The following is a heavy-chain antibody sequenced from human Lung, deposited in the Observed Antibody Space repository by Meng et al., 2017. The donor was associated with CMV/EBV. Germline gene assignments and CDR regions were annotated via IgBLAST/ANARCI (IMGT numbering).Heavy chain of an antibody. Sequence: QGQLQGYVPGLLTPSHAPSPTCTVPASTTIIGDYDWSWIRQPPGKGLRWIGYIHYSASTYYTPTLKSRVTIAADTSKNQFSLKLSSVTAADTAVYYRARADKVRFDYWGQGTLVTVSS. J-gene: IGHJ4*02. CDR1: ASTTIIGDYD. CDR2: IHYSAST. V-gene: IGHV4-30-4*01. CDR3: ARADKVRFDY.